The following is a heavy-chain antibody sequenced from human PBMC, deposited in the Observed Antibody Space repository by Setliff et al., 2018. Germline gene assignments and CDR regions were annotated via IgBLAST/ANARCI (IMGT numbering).Heavy chain of an antibody. CDR1: GFTFRNYY. CDR3: ARGGCSATSCLDY. CDR2: IKSDGSHT. J-gene: IGHJ4*02. D-gene: IGHD2-2*01. Sequence: PGESLKISCAASGFTFRNYYMHWVRQVPGKGLMWVSYIKSDGSHTAYADSVKGRFTISRDNANNTLYLQMNSLEAEDTAVYYCARGGCSATSCLDYWGQGILVTAPQ. V-gene: IGHV3-74*01.